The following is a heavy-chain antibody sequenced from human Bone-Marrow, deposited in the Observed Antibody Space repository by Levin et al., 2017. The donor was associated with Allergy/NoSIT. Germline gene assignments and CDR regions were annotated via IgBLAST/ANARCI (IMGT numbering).Heavy chain of an antibody. J-gene: IGHJ4*02. V-gene: IGHV4-30-4*01. CDR2: IYNSGST. CDR3: ASRYGVD. D-gene: IGHD3-3*01. Sequence: SETLSLTCSVSGGSFSGGDYYWSWIRQPPGRGLEWIGYIYNSGSTFYKPSLKSRLNMSVDASKKQISLKLMSVTAADTAVYFCASRYGVDWGQGTLVTVSS. CDR1: GGSFSGGDYY.